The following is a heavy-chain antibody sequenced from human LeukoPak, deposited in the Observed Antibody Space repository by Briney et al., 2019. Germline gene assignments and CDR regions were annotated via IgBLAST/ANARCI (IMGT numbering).Heavy chain of an antibody. V-gene: IGHV1-69*04. J-gene: IGHJ4*02. Sequence: SVKVSCKASGGTFSSYAISWVRQAPGQGLEWMGRIIPILGIANYAQKFQGRVTITADKSTSTAYMELSSLRSEDTAVYYCARPRGYCSSTSCIGDFDYWGQGTLVTVSS. D-gene: IGHD2-2*01. CDR3: ARPRGYCSSTSCIGDFDY. CDR2: IIPILGIA. CDR1: GGTFSSYA.